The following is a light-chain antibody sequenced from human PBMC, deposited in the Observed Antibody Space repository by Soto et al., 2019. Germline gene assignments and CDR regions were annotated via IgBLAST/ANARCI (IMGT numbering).Light chain of an antibody. CDR2: GAS. CDR1: QSLGSD. J-gene: IGKJ1*01. V-gene: IGKV3-15*01. CDR3: QQYNSYWT. Sequence: EIVMTQSPGTLSLSPGDTATLSCRASQSLGSDLAWYQQKPGQAPRLLIFGASARPTGIPARISGSGSGTEFTLTISSLQPDDFATYYCQQYNSYWTFGQGTKVDIK.